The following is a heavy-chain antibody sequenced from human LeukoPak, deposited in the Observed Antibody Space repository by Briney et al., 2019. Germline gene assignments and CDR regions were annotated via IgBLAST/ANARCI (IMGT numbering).Heavy chain of an antibody. CDR2: INPNSGGT. CDR1: GYTFTGYY. CDR3: ARALAPAEYSGSPEGFDY. Sequence: GASVKVSCKASGYTFTGYYMHWVRQAPGQGLEWMGWINPNSGGTNYAQKFQGWVTMTRDTSISTAYMELSRLRSDDTAVYYCARALAPAEYSGSPEGFDYWGQGTLVTVSS. D-gene: IGHD1-26*01. V-gene: IGHV1-2*04. J-gene: IGHJ4*02.